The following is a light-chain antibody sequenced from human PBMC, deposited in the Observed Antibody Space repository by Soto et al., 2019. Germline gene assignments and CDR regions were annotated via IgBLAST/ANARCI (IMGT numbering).Light chain of an antibody. CDR3: HQYSSTPLT. J-gene: IGKJ4*01. V-gene: IGKV4-1*01. CDR1: QSVLYSSNNKNY. CDR2: WAS. Sequence: DIVMTQSPDSLAVSLGERATINCKSSQSVLYSSNNKNYLAWYQQKPGQPPKLLIYWASTRESGVPDRFSGSGSGTDFTLTISRLQAEDVAVYYCHQYSSTPLTFGGGTKVEIK.